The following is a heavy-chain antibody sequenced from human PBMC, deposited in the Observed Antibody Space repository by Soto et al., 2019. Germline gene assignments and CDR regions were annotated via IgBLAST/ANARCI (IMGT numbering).Heavy chain of an antibody. Sequence: PSETLSLTCSVSGGSISSDDYYWTWVRQPPGKGLEWIGHIYYNGNTYYNPSLKSRLTMSLDTSQNQFSLHLSSVIAADSALYFCARATTGTSSFLYYGLDVWGKGTTVPVSS. J-gene: IGHJ6*04. D-gene: IGHD4-17*01. CDR1: GGSISSDDYY. V-gene: IGHV4-30-4*08. CDR2: IYYNGNT. CDR3: ARATTGTSSFLYYGLDV.